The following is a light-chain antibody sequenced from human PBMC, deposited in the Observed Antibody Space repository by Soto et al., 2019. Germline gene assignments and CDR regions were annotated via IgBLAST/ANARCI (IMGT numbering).Light chain of an antibody. CDR1: QSVSSN. CDR3: QQYNNWPPDRT. V-gene: IGKV3-15*01. J-gene: IGKJ1*01. CDR2: GAS. Sequence: EIVMTQSPATLSVSPGERATLSCRASQSVSSNLAWYQQNPGQAPRLLIYGASTRATGIPARFSGSGSGTEFTLTISSLQSEDFAIYFWQQYNNWPPDRTFGQGTKVEIK.